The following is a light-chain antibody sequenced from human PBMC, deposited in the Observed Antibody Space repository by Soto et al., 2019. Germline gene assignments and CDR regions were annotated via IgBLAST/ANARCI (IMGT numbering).Light chain of an antibody. J-gene: IGKJ4*01. CDR3: QQYSSWPLT. CDR2: DIS. CDR1: QSVINSC. Sequence: ETVMTQSPATLSVSPGERATLSCRASQSVINSCLAWYQQKPGQAPRLLIYDISTRATGVPARFSGSGSVTEFTLTISSLQSEDVAVYYCQQYSSWPLTFGGGTKVEI. V-gene: IGKV3-15*01.